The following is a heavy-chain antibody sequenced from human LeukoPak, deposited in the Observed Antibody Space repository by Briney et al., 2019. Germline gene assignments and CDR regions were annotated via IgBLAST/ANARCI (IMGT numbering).Heavy chain of an antibody. CDR3: ARHSDYALTSAHFDY. D-gene: IGHD4-17*01. J-gene: IGHJ4*02. Sequence: GESLKISCKSSGYSFTSSWIGWLRQIPGKGLEWMGIIYPDDSDTRYRPSFQGHVPISADKSISPAYLQWSSLKASDTAMYYCARHSDYALTSAHFDYWGQGTLVTVSS. V-gene: IGHV5-51*01. CDR2: IYPDDSDT. CDR1: GYSFTSSW.